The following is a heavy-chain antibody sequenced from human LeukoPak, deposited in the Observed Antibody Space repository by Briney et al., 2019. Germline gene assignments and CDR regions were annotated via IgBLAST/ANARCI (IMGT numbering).Heavy chain of an antibody. J-gene: IGHJ3*02. CDR2: IYYSGIT. CDR1: GGSISTYY. D-gene: IGHD1-26*01. CDR3: ARDSRRELLHAFDI. V-gene: IGHV4-59*01. Sequence: PSETLSLTCTISGGSISTYYRSWIRQPPGKGLEWIGYIYYSGITNYNPSLKSRVTISVDTSKNQFSLKLSSVTAAGTAVYYCARDSRRELLHAFDIWGQGTMVTVSS.